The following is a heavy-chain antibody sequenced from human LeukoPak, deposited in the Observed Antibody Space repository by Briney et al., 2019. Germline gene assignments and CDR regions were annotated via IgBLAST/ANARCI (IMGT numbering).Heavy chain of an antibody. V-gene: IGHV3-74*01. CDR1: W. Sequence: WXXWXRQAPGXXLVWVSRINSDGSSTSYADSVKXRFTISRDXXKNTLYLQMNSLRAEDTAVYYCXXXXXXPGYWGXGTLXTVSS. CDR3: XXXXXXPGY. J-gene: IGHJ4*02. CDR2: INSDGSST.